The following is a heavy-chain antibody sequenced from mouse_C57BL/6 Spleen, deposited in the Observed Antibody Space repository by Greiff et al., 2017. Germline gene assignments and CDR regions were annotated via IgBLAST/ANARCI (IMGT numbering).Heavy chain of an antibody. CDR2: ISDVGRYT. CDR1: GFTFSSYA. Sequence: EVKLVESGGGLVKPGRSLKLSCAASGFTFSSYAMSWVRQTPEKRLEWVATISDVGRYTYYTEHVKGRFTISSDHAQNNLYLQMSHLKSEATSMYYGARDNYDEDWFAYWGQGTLVTVSA. V-gene: IGHV5-4*01. CDR3: ARDNYDEDWFAY. J-gene: IGHJ3*01. D-gene: IGHD2-4*01.